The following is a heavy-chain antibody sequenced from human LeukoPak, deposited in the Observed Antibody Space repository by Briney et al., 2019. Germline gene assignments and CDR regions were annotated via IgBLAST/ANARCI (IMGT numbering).Heavy chain of an antibody. CDR3: ARDGAAMDY. CDR2: IKQDGSEK. V-gene: IGHV3-7*01. J-gene: IGHJ4*02. D-gene: IGHD3-16*01. CDR1: GFTFSSYG. Sequence: GGSLRLSCAASGFTFSSYGMHWVRQAPGKGLEGVANIKQDGSEKDYVDSVKGRFTISRDNAKNSLYLQMNSLRAEDTAVYYCARDGAAMDYWGQGTLVTVSS.